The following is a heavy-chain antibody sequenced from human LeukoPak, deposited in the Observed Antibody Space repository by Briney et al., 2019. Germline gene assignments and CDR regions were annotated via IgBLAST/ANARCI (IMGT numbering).Heavy chain of an antibody. V-gene: IGHV3-30*04. J-gene: IGHJ4*02. CDR1: GFRFSSYA. CDR3: AKEVVPGTSRSFDY. Sequence: GRSLRLSCAASGFRFSSYAMHWVRQAPGKGLEWVAVISHDGSNKYYADSVKGRFTISRDTSKNTLYLQMDSLRAEDTAIYYCAKEVVPGTSRSFDYWGQGTLVTVSS. D-gene: IGHD2-2*01. CDR2: ISHDGSNK.